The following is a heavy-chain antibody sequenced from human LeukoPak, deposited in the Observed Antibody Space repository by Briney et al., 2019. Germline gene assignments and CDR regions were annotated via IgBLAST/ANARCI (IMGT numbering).Heavy chain of an antibody. V-gene: IGHV4-30-2*01. Sequence: SETLSLTCTVSGGSISSGGYYWSWIRQPPGKGLEWIGYIYHSRSTYYNPSLKSRVTISVDRSKNQFSLKLSSVTAADTAVYYCARVYSSGWYSYYYFDYWGQGTLVTVSS. CDR2: IYHSRST. J-gene: IGHJ4*02. D-gene: IGHD6-19*01. CDR3: ARVYSSGWYSYYYFDY. CDR1: GGSISSGGYY.